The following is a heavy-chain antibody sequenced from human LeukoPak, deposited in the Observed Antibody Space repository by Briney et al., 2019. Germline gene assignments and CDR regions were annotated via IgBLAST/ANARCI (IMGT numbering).Heavy chain of an antibody. V-gene: IGHV4-34*01. D-gene: IGHD3-10*02. J-gene: IGHJ4*02. CDR1: GESFTDYY. CDR3: ARGTLVRGISY. Sequence: SETLSLTCGVYGESFTDYYWNWIRQSPGKGLEWIGDINHSGSTNYNPSLKSRVTISKDTSKKQFSLKLSSVTAADTAVYSCARGTLVRGISYWGQGALVTVSS. CDR2: INHSGST.